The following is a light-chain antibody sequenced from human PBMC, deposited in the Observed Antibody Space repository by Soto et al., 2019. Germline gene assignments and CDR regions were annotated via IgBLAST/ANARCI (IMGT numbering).Light chain of an antibody. CDR1: SSDVGGYNY. CDR3: SSYTSSSTLEWV. Sequence: QSALTQPASVSGSPGQSITISCTGTSSDVGGYNYVSWYQQHPGKAPKLMIYEVSNRPSGVSNRFSGSKSGNTASLTISGLQAEDEVDYYCSSYTSSSTLEWVFGGGTKLTVL. J-gene: IGLJ3*02. CDR2: EVS. V-gene: IGLV2-14*01.